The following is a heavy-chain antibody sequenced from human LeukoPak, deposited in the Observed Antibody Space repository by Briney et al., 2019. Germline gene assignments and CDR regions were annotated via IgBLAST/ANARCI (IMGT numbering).Heavy chain of an antibody. CDR1: GYTFTSYG. J-gene: IGHJ5*02. D-gene: IGHD1-14*01. CDR2: ISAYNGNT. V-gene: IGHV1-18*01. CDR3: ARDTITLLGGWFDT. Sequence: ASVKVSCKASGYTFTSYGISWVRQAPGQGLEWMGWISAYNGNTNYAQKLQGRVTMTTDTSTSTAYMELRSRRSDDTAVYYCARDTITLLGGWFDTWGQGTLVTVSS.